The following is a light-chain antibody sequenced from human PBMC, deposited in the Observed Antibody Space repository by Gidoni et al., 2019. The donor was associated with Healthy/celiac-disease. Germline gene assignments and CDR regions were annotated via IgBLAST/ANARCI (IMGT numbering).Light chain of an antibody. J-gene: IGLJ2*01. V-gene: IGLV2-23*01. CDR2: EGS. Sequence: QSSLTQPASVSGSLGPSITISCPGTSSDVGSYNLVSWYQQHPGKAPKRMIYEGSKRPSGVSNRFSGSKSGNPASLTISGLQAEDEADYYCCSYAGSSSVVFGGGTQLTVL. CDR3: CSYAGSSSVV. CDR1: SSDVGSYNL.